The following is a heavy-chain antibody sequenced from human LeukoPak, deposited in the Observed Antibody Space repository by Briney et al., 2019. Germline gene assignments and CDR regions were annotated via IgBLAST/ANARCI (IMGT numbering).Heavy chain of an antibody. CDR3: ARDPNQVVGAYFDY. CDR2: INPNSGGT. D-gene: IGHD1-26*01. CDR1: GYTFTSYY. V-gene: IGHV1-2*02. J-gene: IGHJ4*02. Sequence: ASVKVSCKASGYTFTSYYMHWVRQAPGQGLEWMGWINPNSGGTNYAQKFQGRVTMTRDTSISTAYMELSRLRSDDTAVYYCARDPNQVVGAYFDYWGQGTLVTVSS.